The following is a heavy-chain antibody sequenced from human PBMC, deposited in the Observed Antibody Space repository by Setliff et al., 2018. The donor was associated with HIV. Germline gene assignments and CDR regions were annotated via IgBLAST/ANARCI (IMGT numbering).Heavy chain of an antibody. D-gene: IGHD3-22*01. J-gene: IGHJ3*02. CDR1: GYSFTSYF. CDR3: ASLGQVYYDPAGNAFDI. CDR2: IDPNGGAT. V-gene: IGHV1-46*01. Sequence: ASVKVSCKAFGYSFTSYFLHWVRQAPGQGLEWLGIIDPNGGATNNAQKLQGRLTVTTDTSTSTLYMELSNLRSDDTAVYYCASLGQVYYDPAGNAFDIWGQGTMVTVS.